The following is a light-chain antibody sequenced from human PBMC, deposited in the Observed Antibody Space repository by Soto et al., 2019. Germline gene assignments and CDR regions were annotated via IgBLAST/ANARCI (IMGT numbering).Light chain of an antibody. CDR2: LAS. CDR1: QSVTSSS. V-gene: IGKV3-11*01. CDR3: HQRQSWPRT. J-gene: IGKJ1*01. Sequence: DIVLTQSPGTLSLSPGEIATLFCSASQSVTSSSIAWHQHKPGQAPRLLIYLASNRAAGVPARFSGSGSGTDFTLTISDVEPEDFAVYYCHQRQSWPRTFGQGTKV.